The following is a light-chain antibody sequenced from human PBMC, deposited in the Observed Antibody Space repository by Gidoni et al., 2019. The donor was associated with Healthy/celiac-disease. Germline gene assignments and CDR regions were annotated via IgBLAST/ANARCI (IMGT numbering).Light chain of an antibody. J-gene: IGKJ5*01. V-gene: IGKV1-39*01. Sequence: LQMTQSPSSLSASVGDSVTITCRASQSISSYLNWYQQKPGKAPKLLIYDASSLQSGVPSRFSGSGSGTDFTLTISSLQPEDFATYYCQQSYSTPAITFGQGTRLEIK. CDR3: QQSYSTPAIT. CDR2: DAS. CDR1: QSISSY.